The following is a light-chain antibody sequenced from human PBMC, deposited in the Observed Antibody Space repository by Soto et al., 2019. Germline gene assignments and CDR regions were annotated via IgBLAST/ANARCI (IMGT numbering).Light chain of an antibody. CDR3: QQRSDWPLT. J-gene: IGKJ4*01. Sequence: EIVLTQSPATLSLSPGERAALSCRASQSVSSYLAWYQQKPGQAPRLLIYDASNRATGIPARFSGGGSGTDFTLTISSLEPEDFAVYYCQQRSDWPLTFGGGTQVEIK. CDR1: QSVSSY. V-gene: IGKV3-11*01. CDR2: DAS.